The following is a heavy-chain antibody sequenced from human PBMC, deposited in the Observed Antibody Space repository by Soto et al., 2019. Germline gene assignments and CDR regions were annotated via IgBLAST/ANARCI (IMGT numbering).Heavy chain of an antibody. J-gene: IGHJ5*02. D-gene: IGHD1-7*01. Sequence: SETLSLTCTVSGGSISSYYWSWIRQPPGKGLEWIGYIYYSGSTNYNPSLKSRVTISVDTSKNQFSLKLSSVTAADTAVYYCARGLNWNYSRGLNWFDPWGQGTLVTVSS. CDR3: ARGLNWNYSRGLNWFDP. V-gene: IGHV4-59*01. CDR1: GGSISSYY. CDR2: IYYSGST.